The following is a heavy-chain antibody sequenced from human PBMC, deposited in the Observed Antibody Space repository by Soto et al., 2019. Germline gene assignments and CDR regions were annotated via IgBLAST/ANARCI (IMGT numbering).Heavy chain of an antibody. CDR3: ARVGIAEIYYFDY. Sequence: SVKVSCKASGGTFSSYASSWVRQAPGQGLEWMGGIIPIFGTANYAQKFQGRVTITADESTSTAYMELSSLRSEDTAVYYCARVGIAEIYYFDYWGQGTLVTVSS. CDR2: IIPIFGTA. V-gene: IGHV1-69*13. J-gene: IGHJ4*02. CDR1: GGTFSSYA. D-gene: IGHD6-13*01.